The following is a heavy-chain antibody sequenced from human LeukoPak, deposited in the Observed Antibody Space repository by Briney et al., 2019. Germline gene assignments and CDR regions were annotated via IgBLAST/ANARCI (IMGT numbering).Heavy chain of an antibody. CDR3: ARDNNYYGSGNIPFDY. Sequence: SVKVSCKASGGTFSSYAISWVRQAPGQGLEWMGGIIPIFGTANYAQKFQGRVTITADEFTSTAYMELSSLRSEDTAVYYCARDNNYYGSGNIPFDYWGQGTLVTVSS. D-gene: IGHD3-10*01. CDR2: IIPIFGTA. V-gene: IGHV1-69*13. CDR1: GGTFSSYA. J-gene: IGHJ4*02.